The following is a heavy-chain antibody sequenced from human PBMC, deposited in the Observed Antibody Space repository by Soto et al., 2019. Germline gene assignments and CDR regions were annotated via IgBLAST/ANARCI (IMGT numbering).Heavy chain of an antibody. CDR1: GFTFSNYG. V-gene: IGHV3-30*18. CDR2: ISDDGRNK. D-gene: IGHD1-1*01. Sequence: QVQLVESGGGVVQPGRSLRLSCAASGFTFSNYGMHWVRQAPGKGLVWVAIISDDGRNKYYADSLKGRFTISRDNSNNTLYLQMNSLTTEDTAVYYCAKEGGITTTGDAFDIWGQGTMVIVSS. J-gene: IGHJ3*02. CDR3: AKEGGITTTGDAFDI.